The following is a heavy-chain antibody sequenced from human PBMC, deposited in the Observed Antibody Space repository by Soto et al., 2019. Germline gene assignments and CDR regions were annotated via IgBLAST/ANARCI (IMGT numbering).Heavy chain of an antibody. CDR1: GGSISSDY. CDR3: ARGEWFLRGYGMDV. D-gene: IGHD3-3*01. V-gene: IGHV4-59*01. Sequence: QVQLQESGPGLVKPSETLSLTCTVSGGSISSDYWSWIRQPPGKRLEDIGFIYNGGRPNYNPSLESRVTISPDTSKNPFSLKLSSVTAADTAVYYCARGEWFLRGYGMDVWGRGTTVTVS. CDR2: IYNGGRP. J-gene: IGHJ6*02.